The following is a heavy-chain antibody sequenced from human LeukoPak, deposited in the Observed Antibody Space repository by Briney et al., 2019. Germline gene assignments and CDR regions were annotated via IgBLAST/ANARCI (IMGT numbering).Heavy chain of an antibody. CDR2: IFCCGGST. Sequence: GGSLRLSCAASGFTFSSYAMYWVRQAPGKGLEWVSGIFCCGGSTHYADSVKGRFTISRDNSKNTVYLQMNSLRAEDTAVYYCAKTTTGYSSGRFPGWPVDYWGQGALVTVSS. CDR1: GFTFSSYA. V-gene: IGHV3-23*01. D-gene: IGHD6-19*01. CDR3: AKTTTGYSSGRFPGWPVDY. J-gene: IGHJ4*02.